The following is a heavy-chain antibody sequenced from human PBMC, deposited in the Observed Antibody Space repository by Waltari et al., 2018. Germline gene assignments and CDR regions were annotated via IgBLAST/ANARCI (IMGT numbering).Heavy chain of an antibody. CDR2: MNQDGSEK. J-gene: IGHJ4*02. CDR1: GFSFSSWY. CDR3: ARAPKRTSSEVDY. Sequence: DVLLVESGGDLVQPGGSVRLSCAASGFSFSSWYMSWFRQAPGKGLEWVANMNQDGSEKNYVDSVKGRFTISRDNAKNSLSLQMNSLRVEDTAVYYCARAPKRTSSEVDYWGQGTLVTVSS. D-gene: IGHD6-19*01. V-gene: IGHV3-7*01.